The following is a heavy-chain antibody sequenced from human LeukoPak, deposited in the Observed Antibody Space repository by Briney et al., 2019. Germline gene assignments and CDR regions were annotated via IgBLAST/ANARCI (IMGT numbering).Heavy chain of an antibody. CDR2: IKQDGSEK. D-gene: IGHD3-10*01. CDR3: ARERYGSGNYYNVRWFDP. V-gene: IGHV3-7*01. J-gene: IGHJ5*02. Sequence: GGSLRLSCAASGFTFSSYWMSWVRQAPGKGLEWVANIKQDGSEKYYVDSVKGRFTISRDNAKNSLYLQMNSLRAEDTAVYYCARERYGSGNYYNVRWFDPWGQGTLVTVSS. CDR1: GFTFSSYW.